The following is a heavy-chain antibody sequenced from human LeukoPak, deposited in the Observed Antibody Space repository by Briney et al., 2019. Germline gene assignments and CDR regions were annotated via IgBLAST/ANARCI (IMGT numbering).Heavy chain of an antibody. Sequence: PSETLSLTCAVYGGSFSGYYWSWIRQPPGKGLEWIGEINHSGSTNYNPSLKSRVTISVDTSKNQFSLKLSSVTAADTAVYYCARGSLLYYYDSSGCSDYWGQGTLVTVSS. CDR3: ARGSLLYYYDSSGCSDY. D-gene: IGHD3-22*01. CDR2: INHSGST. V-gene: IGHV4-34*01. CDR1: GGSFSGYY. J-gene: IGHJ4*02.